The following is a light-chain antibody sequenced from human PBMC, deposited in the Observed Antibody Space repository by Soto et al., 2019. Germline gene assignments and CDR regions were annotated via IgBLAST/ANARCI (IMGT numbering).Light chain of an antibody. CDR1: QDIRNF. CDR3: QKYSSVPV. CDR2: AAS. J-gene: IGKJ3*01. Sequence: DIQMTQSPTSLSASVGDRVTITCRASQDIRNFVAWYQQKPGKAPKLLIYAASTLHSEVPYRFSGRGSGTDFTLTIHSLQPDDVATYSCQKYSSVPVFGPGTKVEIK. V-gene: IGKV1-27*01.